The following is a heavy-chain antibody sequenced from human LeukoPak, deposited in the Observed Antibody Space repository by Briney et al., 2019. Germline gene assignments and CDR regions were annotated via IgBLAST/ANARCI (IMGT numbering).Heavy chain of an antibody. CDR1: GFTFSSYW. D-gene: IGHD5-18*01. V-gene: IGHV3-74*01. Sequence: GGSLRLSCAASGFTFSSYWMHWVRHTPGKGLVWISRIKGDGSSTSYADSVKGRFTISRDNAKNTLYLQMNSLRAEDTAVYYCARDGYSFGHDFDYWGQGTLVTVSS. J-gene: IGHJ4*02. CDR2: IKGDGSST. CDR3: ARDGYSFGHDFDY.